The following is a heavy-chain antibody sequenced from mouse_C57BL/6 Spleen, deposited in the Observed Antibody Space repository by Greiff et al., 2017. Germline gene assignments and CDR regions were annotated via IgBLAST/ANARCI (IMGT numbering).Heavy chain of an antibody. Sequence: VKLMESGAELVRPGASVTLSCKASGYTFTDYEMHWVKQTPVHGLEWIGAIDPATGGTAYNQKFKGKAILTADKASSTAYMELRRLTSEDSAVYYCTRSNGTGTYFDVWGTGTTVTVSS. CDR2: IDPATGGT. J-gene: IGHJ1*03. CDR1: GYTFTDYE. D-gene: IGHD4-1*02. CDR3: TRSNGTGTYFDV. V-gene: IGHV1-15*01.